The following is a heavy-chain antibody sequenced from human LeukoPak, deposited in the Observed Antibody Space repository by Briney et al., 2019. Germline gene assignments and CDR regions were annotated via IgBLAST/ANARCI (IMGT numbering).Heavy chain of an antibody. Sequence: PSETLSLTCAVYGGSFSGYYWSWIRQPPGKGLEWIGEINHSGRTNYNPSLKSRVTISVDTSKNQFSLKLSSVTAADTAVYYCARRSWGYDYVWGSYPQMEVYFDYWGQGTLVTVSS. CDR3: ARRSWGYDYVWGSYPQMEVYFDY. CDR2: INHSGRT. J-gene: IGHJ4*02. D-gene: IGHD3-16*02. V-gene: IGHV4-34*01. CDR1: GGSFSGYY.